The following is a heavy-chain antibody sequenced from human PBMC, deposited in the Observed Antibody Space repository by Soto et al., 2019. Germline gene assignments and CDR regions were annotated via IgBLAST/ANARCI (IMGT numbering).Heavy chain of an antibody. Sequence: EVQLLESGGGLVQPGGSLRLSCAATGFTFSNYAMSWARQAPGKGLELVSSITGSGSTTSDADSVKGRFTISRDNSTNTLFLQMNSLRAEDTAVYYCVKSYSSGWYAHFDYWGQGTLLTVSS. J-gene: IGHJ4*02. D-gene: IGHD6-19*01. CDR3: VKSYSSGWYAHFDY. V-gene: IGHV3-23*01. CDR1: GFTFSNYA. CDR2: ITGSGSTT.